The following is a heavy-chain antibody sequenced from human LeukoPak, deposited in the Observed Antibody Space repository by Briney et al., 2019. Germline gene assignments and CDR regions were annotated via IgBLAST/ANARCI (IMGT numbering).Heavy chain of an antibody. V-gene: IGHV3-30-3*02. CDR1: GFAFGSQA. CDR3: AKPVGNTYYYDSSGYSGSSGGYFDY. J-gene: IGHJ4*02. Sequence: GGSLRLSCAVSGFAFGSQAMSWVRQAPGKGLEWVAVISYDGSNKYYADSVKGRFTISRDNSKNTLYLQMNSLRAEDTAVYYCAKPVGNTYYYDSSGYSGSSGGYFDYWGQGTLVTVSS. D-gene: IGHD3-22*01. CDR2: ISYDGSNK.